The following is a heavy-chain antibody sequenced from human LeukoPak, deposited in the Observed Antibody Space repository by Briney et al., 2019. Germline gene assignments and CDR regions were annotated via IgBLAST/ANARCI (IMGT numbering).Heavy chain of an antibody. V-gene: IGHV3-53*01. D-gene: IGHD5-24*01. CDR3: ARRRDADY. Sequence: GGSLRLPCAASGFTVSNNYMSWVRQAPGKGLEWVSVIYSGGSTYYADSVKGRFTISRDNSKNTLYLQMNSLRAEDTAVYYCARRRDADYWGQGTLVTVSS. J-gene: IGHJ4*02. CDR2: IYSGGST. CDR1: GFTVSNNY.